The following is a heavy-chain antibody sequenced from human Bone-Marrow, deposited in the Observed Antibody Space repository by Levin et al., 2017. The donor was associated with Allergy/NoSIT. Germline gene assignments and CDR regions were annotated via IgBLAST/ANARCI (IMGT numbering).Heavy chain of an antibody. D-gene: IGHD3-10*01. Sequence: PGGSLRLSCAASGFTFSSYAMTWVRQAPGKGLEWVSTVSGNGVITYYADSVKGRFTISRDNSKDTLYLQMDSLRAEETAVYYCAKVTHYYGSGSYPTLSYWGQGTLVTVSS. J-gene: IGHJ4*02. V-gene: IGHV3-23*01. CDR3: AKVTHYYGSGSYPTLSY. CDR2: VSGNGVIT. CDR1: GFTFSSYA.